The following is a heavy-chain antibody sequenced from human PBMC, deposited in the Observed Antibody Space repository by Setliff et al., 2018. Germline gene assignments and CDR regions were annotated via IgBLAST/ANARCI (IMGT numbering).Heavy chain of an antibody. Sequence: ASVKVSCKASGYTFTRYGISWVRQAPGQGLEWMGWISVYNSNTNYAEKLRGRVTMTPDTSTSTAYMELRSLRSDDTAVYYCARGRLSWGIDYWGQGTLVTVSS. CDR1: GYTFTRYG. D-gene: IGHD3-16*01. J-gene: IGHJ4*02. V-gene: IGHV1-18*01. CDR2: ISVYNSNT. CDR3: ARGRLSWGIDY.